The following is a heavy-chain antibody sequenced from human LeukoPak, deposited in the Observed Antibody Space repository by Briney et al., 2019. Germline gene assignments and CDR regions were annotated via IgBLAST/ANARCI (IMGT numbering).Heavy chain of an antibody. D-gene: IGHD5-12*01. CDR2: ISSSSSYI. Sequence: PGGSLRLSCAASGFTFSSYSMYWVRQAPGEGLEWVSYISSSSSYIYYGDSVKGRFTISRDNAKESLYLQMDSLRAEDTAVYYCARDYEIYWGQGTLVTVSS. CDR1: GFTFSSYS. J-gene: IGHJ4*02. CDR3: ARDYEIY. V-gene: IGHV3-21*05.